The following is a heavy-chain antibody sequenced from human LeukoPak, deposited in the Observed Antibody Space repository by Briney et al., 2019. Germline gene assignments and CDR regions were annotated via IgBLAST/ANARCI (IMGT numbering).Heavy chain of an antibody. J-gene: IGHJ5*01. V-gene: IGHV3-74*01. D-gene: IGHD1-26*01. CDR3: VRDWDHFDFDS. Sequence: GGSLRLSCAASGFTFRDYWMHWIRQAPGKGLVWVSRIKGDGSHTIYADSVKGRFTISRDNAKNSLYLQMKSLRVEDTALYYCVRDWDHFDFDSWGQGTLVTVSS. CDR2: IKGDGSHT. CDR1: GFTFRDYW.